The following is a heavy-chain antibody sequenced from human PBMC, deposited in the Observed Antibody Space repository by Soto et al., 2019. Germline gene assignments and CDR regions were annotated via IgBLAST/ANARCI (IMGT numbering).Heavy chain of an antibody. V-gene: IGHV4-59*01. CDR2: IDYSGTT. J-gene: IGHJ4*02. CDR1: GASISTLY. CDR3: ARTLSSGCSDS. Sequence: PSETLSLTCAVSGASISTLYWSWIRQPPGKGLEWIAYIDYSGTTNYNPSLKSRVTISLDPSRNQFSLNLNSVTAADTAVYYCARTLSSGCSDSWGQGTLVTVSS. D-gene: IGHD3-22*01.